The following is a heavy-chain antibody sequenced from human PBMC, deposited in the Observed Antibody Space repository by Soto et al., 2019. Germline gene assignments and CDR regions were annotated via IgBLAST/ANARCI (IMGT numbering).Heavy chain of an antibody. Sequence: SETLSLTCAVSGGSISSGGYSWSWIRQPPGKGLEWIGYIYHSGSTYYNPSLKSRVTISVDRSKNQFSLKLSSVTAADTADYCCPNVPAYRGQGTLVPGSS. CDR3: PNVPAY. CDR2: IYHSGST. J-gene: IGHJ1*01. D-gene: IGHD2-2*01. CDR1: GGSISSGGYS. V-gene: IGHV4-30-2*01.